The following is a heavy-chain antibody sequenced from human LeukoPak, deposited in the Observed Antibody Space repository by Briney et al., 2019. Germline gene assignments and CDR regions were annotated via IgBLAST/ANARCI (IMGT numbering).Heavy chain of an antibody. V-gene: IGHV4-34*01. CDR3: ARGLDLASPGVYYFDY. CDR2: INHSGST. J-gene: IGHJ4*02. D-gene: IGHD3-3*01. CDR1: Y. Sequence: YWXXIRQPPGKGXEWIGEINHSGSTNYNPSLKSRVTISVDTSKNQFSLKLSSVTAADTAVYYCARGLDLASPGVYYFDYWGQGTLVTVSS.